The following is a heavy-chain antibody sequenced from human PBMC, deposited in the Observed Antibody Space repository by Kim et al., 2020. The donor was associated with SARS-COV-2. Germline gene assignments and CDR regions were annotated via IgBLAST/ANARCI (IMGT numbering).Heavy chain of an antibody. CDR3: AKDRFGDCSSTYMDV. J-gene: IGHJ6*03. D-gene: IGHD2-2*01. V-gene: IGHV3-9*01. Sequence: GGSLRLSCAASGFTFGDYAMHWVRQAPGKGLEWVSGISWNSGSIGYADSVKGRFTISRDNAKNSLYLQMNSLRAEDTALYYCAKDRFGDCSSTYMDVWGKGTTVTVSS. CDR1: GFTFGDYA. CDR2: ISWNSGSI.